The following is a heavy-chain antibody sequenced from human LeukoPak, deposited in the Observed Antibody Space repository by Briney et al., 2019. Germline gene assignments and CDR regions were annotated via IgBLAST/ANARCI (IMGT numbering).Heavy chain of an antibody. J-gene: IGHJ6*02. CDR2: INHSGST. V-gene: IGHV4-34*01. CDR3: ARDCVVYYYGMDA. D-gene: IGHD2-21*01. CDR1: GGSFSGYY. Sequence: KPSETLSLTCAVYGGSFSGYYWSWIRQPPGKGLEWIGEINHSGSTNYNPSLKSRVTISVDTSKNQFSLKLSSVTTADTAVYYCARDCVVYYYGMDAWGQGTTVTVSS.